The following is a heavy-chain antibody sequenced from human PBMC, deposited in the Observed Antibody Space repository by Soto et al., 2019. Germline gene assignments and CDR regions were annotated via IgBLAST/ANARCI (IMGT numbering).Heavy chain of an antibody. Sequence: PSETLSLTCTVSGGSISSYYWSWIRQPPGKGLEWIGYIYYSGSTNYNPSLKSRVTISVDTSKNQFSLKLSSVTAADTAVYYCARHVHYYGSGSYPDYWGQGTLVTVSS. CDR2: IYYSGST. CDR3: ARHVHYYGSGSYPDY. CDR1: GGSISSYY. J-gene: IGHJ4*02. V-gene: IGHV4-59*08. D-gene: IGHD3-10*01.